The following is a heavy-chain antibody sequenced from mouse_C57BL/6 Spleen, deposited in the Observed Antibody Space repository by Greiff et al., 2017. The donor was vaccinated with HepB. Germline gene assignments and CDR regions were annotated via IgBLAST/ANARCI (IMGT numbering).Heavy chain of an antibody. CDR1: GFTFSDYY. Sequence: EVKLVESEGGLVQPGSSMKLSCTASGFTFSDYYMAWVRQVPEKGLEWVANINYDGSSTYYLDSLKSRFIISRDNAKNILYLQMSSLKSEDTATYYCARDYGYDEGNWYFDVWGTGTTVTVSS. CDR3: ARDYGYDEGNWYFDV. J-gene: IGHJ1*03. V-gene: IGHV5-16*01. CDR2: INYDGSST. D-gene: IGHD2-2*01.